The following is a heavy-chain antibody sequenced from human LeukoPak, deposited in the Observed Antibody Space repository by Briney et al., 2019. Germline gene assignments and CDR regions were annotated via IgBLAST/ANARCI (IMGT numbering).Heavy chain of an antibody. CDR3: TTVYGSSWHYYYYGMDV. CDR1: GFTFSSYS. J-gene: IGHJ6*02. V-gene: IGHV3-15*01. D-gene: IGHD6-13*01. Sequence: GGSLRLSCAASGFTFSSYSMNWVRQAPGKGLEWVGRIKSKTDGGTTDYAAPVKGRFTISRDDSKNTLYLQMNSLKTEDTAVYYCTTVYGSSWHYYYYGMDVWGQGTTVTVSS. CDR2: IKSKTDGGTT.